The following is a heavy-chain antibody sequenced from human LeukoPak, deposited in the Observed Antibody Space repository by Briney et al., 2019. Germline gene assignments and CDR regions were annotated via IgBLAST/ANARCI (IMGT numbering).Heavy chain of an antibody. CDR2: ISGSGDST. D-gene: IGHD2-15*01. Sequence: GGSLRLSCAASGFTFSAYAMTWVRQAPGKGLEWVSTISGSGDSTCYADSVKGRFTISRDSSKKTLYLQTSSLRAEDTAVYYCAKTRGYCSGGTCYQDYWGQGTLVTVSS. CDR3: AKTRGYCSGGTCYQDY. J-gene: IGHJ4*02. CDR1: GFTFSAYA. V-gene: IGHV3-23*01.